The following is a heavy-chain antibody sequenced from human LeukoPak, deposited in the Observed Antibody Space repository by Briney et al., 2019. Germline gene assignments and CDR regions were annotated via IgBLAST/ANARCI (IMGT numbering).Heavy chain of an antibody. D-gene: IGHD4-17*01. V-gene: IGHV5-51*01. CDR2: IHPGDSDT. CDR3: ARHGMTTKDYYKYGLDV. J-gene: IGHJ6*02. Sequence: GESLEIPCKGSGYHFTSYSIAWGRQMPGKGVEWMGIIHPGDSDTRYSPSFQGQVTISADKSIRTAFLQWSSLKASDTAMYYCARHGMTTKDYYKYGLDVWGQGTTVTVSS. CDR1: GYHFTSYS.